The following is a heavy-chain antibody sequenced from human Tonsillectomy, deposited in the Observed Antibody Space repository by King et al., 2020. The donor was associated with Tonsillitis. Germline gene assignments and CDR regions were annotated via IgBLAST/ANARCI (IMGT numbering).Heavy chain of an antibody. D-gene: IGHD4-11*01. J-gene: IGHJ3*02. V-gene: IGHV3-7*01. CDR2: IKQDGREK. CDR1: GFTFSSYW. Sequence: VQLVESGGGLVQPGGSLRLSCAASGFTFSSYWMSWARQAPGKGREWGGNIKQDGREKYYVYSVKGRFTTSRDNAKNPLYLQKNSLRAEDTAVYYCARTLTRLQSAAFDIWGQGTMVTVSS. CDR3: ARTLTRLQSAAFDI.